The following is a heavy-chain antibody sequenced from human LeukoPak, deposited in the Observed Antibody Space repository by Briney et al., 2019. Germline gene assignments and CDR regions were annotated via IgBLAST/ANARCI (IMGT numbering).Heavy chain of an antibody. D-gene: IGHD2-21*01. CDR2: IIPIFGTA. CDR1: GGTFSSYA. J-gene: IGHJ4*02. V-gene: IGHV1-69*13. Sequence: VASVKVSCKASGGTFSSYAISCVRQAPGQGLEWMGGIIPIFGTANYAQKFQGRVTITADESTSTAYMELSSLRSEDTAVYHCARSDPIAVPSIPPFDWGQGTLVTVSS. CDR3: ARSDPIAVPSIPPFD.